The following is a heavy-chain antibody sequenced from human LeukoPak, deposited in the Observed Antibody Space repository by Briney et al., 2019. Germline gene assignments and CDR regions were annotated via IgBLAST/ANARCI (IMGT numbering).Heavy chain of an antibody. CDR1: GFTFSNFW. D-gene: IGHD6-13*01. J-gene: IGHJ4*02. Sequence: GGSLRLSCAASGFTFSNFWMHWVRHAPGKGPVWVSSMNSDGSTTTYADSVKGRFTISRDNAKNTLNLQMNSLRVEDTAVYYCARGSKYTSSWYVDYWGQGTLVTVSS. CDR3: ARGSKYTSSWYVDY. V-gene: IGHV3-74*01. CDR2: MNSDGSTT.